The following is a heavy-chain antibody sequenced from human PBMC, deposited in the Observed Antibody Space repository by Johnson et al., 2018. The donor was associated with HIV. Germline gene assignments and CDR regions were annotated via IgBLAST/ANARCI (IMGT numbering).Heavy chain of an antibody. Sequence: VQLVESGGGLVQPGGSLRLSCAASGFTFSSYDMHWVRQATGNGLEWVSAIGTAGDTYYPGSVKGRFTISRENAKNSLYLQMNSLRAEDTALHYCARGGLGYQNIHDPFDVWGQGTMVTVSS. CDR2: IGTAGDT. CDR1: GFTFSSYD. D-gene: IGHD3-16*02. CDR3: ARGGLGYQNIHDPFDV. V-gene: IGHV3-13*01. J-gene: IGHJ3*01.